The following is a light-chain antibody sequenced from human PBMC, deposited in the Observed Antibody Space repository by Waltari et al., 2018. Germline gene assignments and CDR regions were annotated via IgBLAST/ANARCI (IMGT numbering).Light chain of an antibody. J-gene: IGLJ3*02. Sequence: QSVLTQPPPAAWTPGQRVPIPCSGGSSNIGSYDVYCYQHHPGPAPKPRTYRNNQRPSGVPVRFSGSKSGTSASLAISGLRSEDEADYYCAAWDGSLRVFGGGTKVTVL. V-gene: IGLV1-47*01. CDR3: AAWDGSLRV. CDR2: RNN. CDR1: SSNIGSYD.